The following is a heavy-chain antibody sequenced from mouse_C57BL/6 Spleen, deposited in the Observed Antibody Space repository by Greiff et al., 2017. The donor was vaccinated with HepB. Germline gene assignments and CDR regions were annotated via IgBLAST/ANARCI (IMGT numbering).Heavy chain of an antibody. Sequence: VKLQQSGAELVRPGASVTLSCKASGYTFTDYEMHWVKQTPVHGLEWIGAIDPETGGTAYNQKFKGKAILTADKSSSTAYMELRSLTSEDSAVYYCTRGIRYWGQGTTLTVSS. V-gene: IGHV1-15*01. CDR3: TRGIRY. CDR1: GYTFTDYE. J-gene: IGHJ2*01. CDR2: IDPETGGT.